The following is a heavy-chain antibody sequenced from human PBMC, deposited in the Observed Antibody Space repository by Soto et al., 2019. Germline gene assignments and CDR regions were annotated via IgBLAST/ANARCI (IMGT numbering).Heavy chain of an antibody. D-gene: IGHD2-15*01. CDR2: IYMSGTT. Sequence: PSETLSLTCTVSDGYINNHFWSWIRQPAGKGLEWIGHIYMSGTTTYNPSLTSRVTMSVDTPRNQFSLKVSSVTAADTAVYYCARINGGSPDFWGQGAQVTVSS. CDR1: DGYINNHF. CDR3: ARINGGSPDF. J-gene: IGHJ4*02. V-gene: IGHV4-4*07.